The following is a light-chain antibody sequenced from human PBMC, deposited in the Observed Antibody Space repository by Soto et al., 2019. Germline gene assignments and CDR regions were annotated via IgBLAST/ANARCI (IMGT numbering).Light chain of an antibody. J-gene: IGLJ2*01. CDR3: RSYTSSSTVV. CDR1: SSDVGGYNY. CDR2: EVS. Sequence: QSALTQPASVSGSPGQSITISCTGTSSDVGGYNYVSWYQQHPGKAPKLMIYEVSNRPSGVSNRFSGSKSGNTASLTISGVQAEDEDDYYCRSYTSSSTVVFGGGTKLTVL. V-gene: IGLV2-14*01.